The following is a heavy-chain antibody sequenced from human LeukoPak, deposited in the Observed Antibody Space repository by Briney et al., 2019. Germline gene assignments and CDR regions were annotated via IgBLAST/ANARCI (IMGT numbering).Heavy chain of an antibody. CDR2: ISGSGGST. CDR3: VKEVGVTTGWYFDL. J-gene: IGHJ2*01. CDR1: GFTFSSYA. Sequence: SGGSLRLSCVASGFTFSSYAMTWVRQAPGKGLEWVSDISGSGGSTYYADSVKGRFTISRDNSKNTLYLQMNSLRAEDTAEYYCVKEVGVTTGWYFDLWGRGTLVIVSS. D-gene: IGHD1-26*01. V-gene: IGHV3-23*01.